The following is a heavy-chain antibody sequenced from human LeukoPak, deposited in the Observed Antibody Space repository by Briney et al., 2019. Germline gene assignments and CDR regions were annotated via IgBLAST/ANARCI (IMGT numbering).Heavy chain of an antibody. J-gene: IGHJ3*02. CDR2: IYQSGTA. Sequence: SETLSLTCSVSGYSISSGYYWGWIRQPPGKGLEWIGSIYQSGTASYNPSLKSRVTISVDTSKNQFSLKLSSVTAADTAVYYCARPHPTFSPGDAFDIWGQGTMVTVSS. CDR3: ARPHPTFSPGDAFDI. CDR1: GYSISSGYY. V-gene: IGHV4-38-2*02.